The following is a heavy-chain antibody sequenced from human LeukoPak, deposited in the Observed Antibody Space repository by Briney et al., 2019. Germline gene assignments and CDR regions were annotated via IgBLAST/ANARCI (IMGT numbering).Heavy chain of an antibody. Sequence: PGGSLRLSCAASGFTFSSYAMGWVRQAPGKGLEWVSAISGSGGSTYYADSVKGRFTISRDNSKNTLYLQMNSLRAEDTAVYYCAKDTVPAAMYYYYYMDVWGKGTTVTVSS. D-gene: IGHD2-2*01. V-gene: IGHV3-23*01. CDR1: GFTFSSYA. CDR3: AKDTVPAAMYYYYYMDV. J-gene: IGHJ6*03. CDR2: ISGSGGST.